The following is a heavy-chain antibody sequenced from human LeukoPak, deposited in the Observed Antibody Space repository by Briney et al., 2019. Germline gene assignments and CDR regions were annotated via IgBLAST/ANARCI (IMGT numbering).Heavy chain of an antibody. D-gene: IGHD1-1*01. CDR2: ISSSSSTI. Sequence: GGSLRLSCAASGFTFSSYSMNWVRQAPGKGLEWVSYISSSSSTIYYADSVKGRFTISRDNAKNLLSLQMDSLRVEDTAIYYCARDPRTVQIWGQGTLVTVSS. CDR1: GFTFSSYS. V-gene: IGHV3-48*04. CDR3: ARDPRTVQI. J-gene: IGHJ4*02.